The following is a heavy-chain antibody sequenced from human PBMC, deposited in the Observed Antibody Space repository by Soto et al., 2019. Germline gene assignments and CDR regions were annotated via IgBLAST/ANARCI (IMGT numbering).Heavy chain of an antibody. CDR3: ARDMGYCSSTSCYGDWFDP. D-gene: IGHD2-2*01. CDR1: GGSISSGGYY. CDR2: IYYSGST. J-gene: IGHJ5*02. V-gene: IGHV4-31*03. Sequence: SETLSLTCTVSGGSISSGGYYWSWIRQHPGKGLEWIGYIYYSGSTYYNPSLKSRVTISVDTSKNQFSLKLSSVTAADTAVYYCARDMGYCSSTSCYGDWFDPWGQGTLVTVSS.